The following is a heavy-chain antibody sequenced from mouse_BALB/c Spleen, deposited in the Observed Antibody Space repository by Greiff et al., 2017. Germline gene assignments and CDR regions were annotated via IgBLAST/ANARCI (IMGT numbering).Heavy chain of an antibody. D-gene: IGHD2-1*01. Sequence: QVQLKESGPILVQPSQSLSITCTVSGFSLTSYGVHWVRQSPGKGLEWLGVIWRGGSTDYNAAFMSRLSITKDNSKSQVFFKMNSLQADDTAIYYGAKSQYGNLAWFAYWGQGTLVTVSA. CDR3: AKSQYGNLAWFAY. J-gene: IGHJ3*01. CDR1: GFSLTSYG. V-gene: IGHV2-5-1*01. CDR2: IWRGGST.